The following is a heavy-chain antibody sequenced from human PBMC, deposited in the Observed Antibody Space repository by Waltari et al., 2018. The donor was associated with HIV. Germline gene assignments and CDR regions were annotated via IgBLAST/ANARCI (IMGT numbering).Heavy chain of an antibody. D-gene: IGHD6-13*01. J-gene: IGHJ6*02. CDR1: RFPFSIYS. V-gene: IGHV3-21*01. CDR2: FSSASDSE. Sequence: EVLLVESGGGLVKPGGSLRISCATSRFPFSIYSWIWVRQAPGKGLEWVASFSSASDSEFYADSVKGRFTISRDNAKNFLDLQMNSLRDEDTAVYYCGFVPAATHGMDVWGQGTTVTV. CDR3: GFVPAATHGMDV.